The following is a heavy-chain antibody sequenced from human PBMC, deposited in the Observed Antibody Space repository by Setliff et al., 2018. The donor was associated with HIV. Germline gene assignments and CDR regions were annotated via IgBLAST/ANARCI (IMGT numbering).Heavy chain of an antibody. CDR2: ILDTGSP. CDR3: ARHNVITYGGLLFDYYYYGLDV. V-gene: IGHV4-59*02. J-gene: IGHJ6*02. CDR1: GASVTTHS. Sequence: SETLSLTCTVSGASVTTHSWSWIRQSPEKGLEWIAFILDTGSPNYSPSFKSRVTISVDTSMNQFSLKLTSVTAADTAVYYCARHNVITYGGLLFDYYYYGLDVWGHGTTVTVSS. D-gene: IGHD3-16*01.